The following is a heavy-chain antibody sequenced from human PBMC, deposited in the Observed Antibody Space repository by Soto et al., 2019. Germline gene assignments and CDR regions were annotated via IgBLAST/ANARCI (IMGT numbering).Heavy chain of an antibody. V-gene: IGHV4-31*03. CDR2: IYYSGST. D-gene: IGHD5-18*01. J-gene: IGHJ4*02. CDR3: ARVNLASPAIGYSYGIPIDY. Sequence: SETLSLTCTVSGGSISSGGYYWSWIRQHPGKGLEWIGYIYYSGSTFYNPSLKSRVTISVDTSKNQFSLKLSSVTAADTAVYYCARVNLASPAIGYSYGIPIDYWGQGTLVTVSS. CDR1: GGSISSGGYY.